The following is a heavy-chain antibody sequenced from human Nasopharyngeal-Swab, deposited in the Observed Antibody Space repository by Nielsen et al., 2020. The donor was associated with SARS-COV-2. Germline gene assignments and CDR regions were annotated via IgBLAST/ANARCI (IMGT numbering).Heavy chain of an antibody. CDR3: ARISYSSGYYYYYYYGMDV. J-gene: IGHJ6*02. D-gene: IGHD3-22*01. CDR1: GYTFTSYG. V-gene: IGHV1-18*01. Sequence: ASVKVSCKASGYTFTSYGISWVRQAPGQGLEWMGWISAYNGNTNYAQKPQGRVTMTTDTSTSTAYMELRSLRSDDTAVYYCARISYSSGYYYYYYYGMDVWGQGTTVTVSS. CDR2: ISAYNGNT.